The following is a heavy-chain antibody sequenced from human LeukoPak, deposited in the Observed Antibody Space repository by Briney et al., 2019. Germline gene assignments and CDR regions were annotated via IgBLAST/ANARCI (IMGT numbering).Heavy chain of an antibody. D-gene: IGHD3-9*01. Sequence: PSETLSLTCTVSGGSISSSSYYWGWIRQPPWKGLEWIGSIYYSGSTYYNPSLKSRVTISVDTSKNQFSLKLSSVTAADTAVYYCARTTYDILTGYFTNWFDPWGQGTLVTVSS. CDR2: IYYSGST. CDR3: ARTTYDILTGYFTNWFDP. CDR1: GGSISSSSYY. J-gene: IGHJ5*02. V-gene: IGHV4-39*07.